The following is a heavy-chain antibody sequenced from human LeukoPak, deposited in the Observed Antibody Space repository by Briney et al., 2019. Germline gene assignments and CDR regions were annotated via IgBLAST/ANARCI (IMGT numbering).Heavy chain of an antibody. CDR3: ARGNGYNAYYFDY. CDR1: GFIFSSYA. Sequence: PGGSLRLSCAASGFIFSSYAMHWVRQAPGKGLEWVVVIPYDGSTKYYADSVKGRFTISRDNSKNTLYLQMSSLRGEDTAVYYCARGNGYNAYYFDYWGQGTLVTVSS. J-gene: IGHJ4*02. V-gene: IGHV3-30*04. CDR2: IPYDGSTK. D-gene: IGHD5-24*01.